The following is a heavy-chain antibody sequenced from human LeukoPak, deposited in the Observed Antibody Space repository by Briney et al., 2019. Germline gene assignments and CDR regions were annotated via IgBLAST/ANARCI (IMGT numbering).Heavy chain of an antibody. J-gene: IGHJ4*02. D-gene: IGHD3-22*01. CDR3: ARADSSGYYRLFDY. CDR1: GDSISSSPYF. Sequence: SETLSLTCTVSGDSISSSPYFWGWVRQPPGKGLGWIGSIYYRGSTYYNPSLKSRVTISVDTSNNQLSLNLSSVTAADTAVYYCARADSSGYYRLFDYWGQGTLVTVSS. V-gene: IGHV4-39*07. CDR2: IYYRGST.